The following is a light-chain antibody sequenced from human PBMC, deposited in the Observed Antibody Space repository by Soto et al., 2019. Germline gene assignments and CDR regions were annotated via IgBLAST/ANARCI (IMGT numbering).Light chain of an antibody. CDR3: ATWDGSLPGEV. J-gene: IGLJ2*01. Sequence: QSVLTQSPSVSAAPGPKVTLSCSGSSSNIGNNYVSWYQQLPGTAPKLLIYDNNKRPSGIPDRFSGSKSGTSGTLDITGLQTGDEADYYCATWDGSLPGEVFGGGTKVTVL. V-gene: IGLV1-51*01. CDR1: SSNIGNNY. CDR2: DNN.